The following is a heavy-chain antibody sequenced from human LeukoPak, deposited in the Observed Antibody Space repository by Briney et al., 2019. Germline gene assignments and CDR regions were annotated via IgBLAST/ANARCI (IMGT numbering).Heavy chain of an antibody. D-gene: IGHD6-19*01. J-gene: IGHJ4*02. Sequence: SETLSLTCTVSGDSISSYYWSWIRKPPGKGLEWIGYIYNSGTKYNPSLKSRVTISVDTSKNQFSLKLTSVTAADTAVYYCARVSSSGQWLVPFDYWGQGTLVTVSS. CDR3: ARVSSSGQWLVPFDY. CDR2: IYNSGT. V-gene: IGHV4-59*01. CDR1: GDSISSYY.